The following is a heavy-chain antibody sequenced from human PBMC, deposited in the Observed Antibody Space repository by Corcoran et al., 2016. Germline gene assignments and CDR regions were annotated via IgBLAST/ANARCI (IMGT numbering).Heavy chain of an antibody. V-gene: IGHV4-34*01. CDR1: GGSFNYYY. J-gene: IGHJ3*02. Sequence: QLQQWGAGLLKPSETLSLTCTVYGGSFNYYYWTWIRQPPGRGLEWIGEINHSGTSNYIPSLKSRVTMSVDTSKNQLSLRLSSVTAADTAVYYCARGAYCSGGTCHGTFDIWGQGTMVTVSS. CDR2: INHSGTS. D-gene: IGHD2-15*01. CDR3: ARGAYCSGGTCHGTFDI.